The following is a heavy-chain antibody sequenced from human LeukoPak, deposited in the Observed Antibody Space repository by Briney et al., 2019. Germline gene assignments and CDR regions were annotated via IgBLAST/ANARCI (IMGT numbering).Heavy chain of an antibody. CDR3: ASASHYYDSSGYPSH. Sequence: PSETLSLTCAVYGGSFSGYYWSWIRQPPGKGLEWIGEINHSGSTNYNPSLKSRVTISVDTSKNQFSLKLSSVTAADTAVYYCASASHYYDSSGYPSHWGQGTLVTVSS. CDR2: INHSGST. J-gene: IGHJ4*02. D-gene: IGHD3-22*01. V-gene: IGHV4-34*01. CDR1: GGSFSGYY.